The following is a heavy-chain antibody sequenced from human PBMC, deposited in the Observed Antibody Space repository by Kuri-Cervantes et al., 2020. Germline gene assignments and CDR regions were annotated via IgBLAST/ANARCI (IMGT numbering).Heavy chain of an antibody. J-gene: IGHJ4*02. CDR2: ISSSGSTI. CDR3: AGGVCSGGSGYPDY. V-gene: IGHV3-11*04. CDR1: GFTFSDYY. D-gene: IGHD2-15*01. Sequence: GESLKISCAASGFTFSDYYMSWIRQAPGKGLEWVSYISSSGSTIYYADSVKGRFTISRDNAKNSLYLQVNSLRAEDTAVYYCAGGVCSGGSGYPDYWGQGTLVTVSS.